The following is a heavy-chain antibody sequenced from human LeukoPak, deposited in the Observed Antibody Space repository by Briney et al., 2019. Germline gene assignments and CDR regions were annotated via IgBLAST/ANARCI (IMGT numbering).Heavy chain of an antibody. V-gene: IGHV1-18*01. CDR1: GYTFTSYG. CDR3: ARTGYCSGGSCYPGWFDP. D-gene: IGHD2-15*01. J-gene: IGHJ5*02. CDR2: ISAYNGNT. Sequence: GASVKVSCKASGYTFTSYGISWMRQAPAQGLEWMGWISAYNGNTNYAQKLQGRVTMTTDTSTSTAYMELRSLRSDDTAVYYCARTGYCSGGSCYPGWFDPWGQGTLVTVSS.